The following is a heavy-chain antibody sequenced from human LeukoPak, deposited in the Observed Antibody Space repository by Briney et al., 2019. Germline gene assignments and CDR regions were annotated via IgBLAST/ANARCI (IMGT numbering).Heavy chain of an antibody. CDR3: ARDGSYWDFDY. CDR2: ISSSGTTI. J-gene: IGHJ4*02. D-gene: IGHD1-26*01. CDR1: RFTFSDYY. Sequence: PGGSLRLSCAASRFTFSDYYMSWIRQAPGKGLEWVSYISSSGTTIYYADSVEGRFTISRDNAKISLYLQMNSLRAEDTAVYYCARDGSYWDFDYWGQGTLVTVSS. V-gene: IGHV3-11*01.